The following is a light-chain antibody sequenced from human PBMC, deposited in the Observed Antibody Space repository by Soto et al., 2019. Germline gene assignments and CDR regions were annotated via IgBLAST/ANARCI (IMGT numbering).Light chain of an antibody. CDR2: GAS. J-gene: IGKJ1*01. CDR3: QQYNDWHWT. V-gene: IGKV3-15*01. CDR1: QSVNSN. Sequence: EIVMTQSPATLSVSPGERGTLSCRASQSVNSNLAWYQQKPGQAPRLLIYGASTRATGIPARFSGSGSGTEFTLTISSLQSEDLAIYYCQQYNDWHWTFGQGTKVEVK.